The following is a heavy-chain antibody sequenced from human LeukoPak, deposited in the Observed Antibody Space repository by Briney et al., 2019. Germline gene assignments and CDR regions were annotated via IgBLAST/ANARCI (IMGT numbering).Heavy chain of an antibody. CDR3: AKGSEPAANHYHYYGMDV. CDR1: GYAFTSYD. J-gene: IGHJ6*02. Sequence: ASVKASCKASGYAFTSYDINWVRQASGQGLEWMGWMNPNSGNAGYAQKFQGRVTMTRDTSITTAYMELSSLGSEDTAVYYCAKGSEPAANHYHYYGMDVWGQGTTVTVSS. V-gene: IGHV1-8*01. CDR2: MNPNSGNA. D-gene: IGHD2-2*01.